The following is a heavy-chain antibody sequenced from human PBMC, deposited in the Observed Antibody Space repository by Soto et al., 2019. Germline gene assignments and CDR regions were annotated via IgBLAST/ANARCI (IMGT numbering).Heavy chain of an antibody. CDR1: GFTFSSYA. J-gene: IGHJ4*02. V-gene: IGHV3-23*01. Sequence: PGGSLRLSCASSGFTFSSYAMIWVRQAPGRGLDWVSSISGSGGYIYYAGSVKGRFTISRDNSKNTLYLQMNSLRAEDTALYYCTKGRQWELPLDYWGQGMLVTVSS. CDR2: ISGSGGYI. CDR3: TKGRQWELPLDY. D-gene: IGHD1-26*01.